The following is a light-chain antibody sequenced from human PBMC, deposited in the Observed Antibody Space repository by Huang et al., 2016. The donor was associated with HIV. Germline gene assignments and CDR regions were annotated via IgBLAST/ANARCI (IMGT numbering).Light chain of an antibody. V-gene: IGKV3-15*01. J-gene: IGKJ4*01. CDR2: GAS. CDR3: QQYDNWPLT. CDR1: LSVSTN. Sequence: RVMTQSPATVSLSPGERSTLSCRASLSVSTNLAWYQQRPGQAPRLLIYGASTRATGIPARFSGGGSGAEFTLTISSRQSEDFAVYYCQQYDNWPLTFGGGTKVQIK.